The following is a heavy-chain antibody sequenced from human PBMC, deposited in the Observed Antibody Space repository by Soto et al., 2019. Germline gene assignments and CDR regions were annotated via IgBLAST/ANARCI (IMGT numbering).Heavy chain of an antibody. Sequence: EVQLLESGGGLVQPGGSLRLSCAASGFTFSSYAMSWVRQAPGKGLEWVSAISGSGGSTYYADSVKGRFTISRDNSKNTLYLQMNSLRAGDTAVYYCAKIRPYYRGTVGWFDPWGQGTLVTVSS. D-gene: IGHD3-10*01. V-gene: IGHV3-23*01. CDR1: GFTFSSYA. CDR2: ISGSGGST. CDR3: AKIRPYYRGTVGWFDP. J-gene: IGHJ5*02.